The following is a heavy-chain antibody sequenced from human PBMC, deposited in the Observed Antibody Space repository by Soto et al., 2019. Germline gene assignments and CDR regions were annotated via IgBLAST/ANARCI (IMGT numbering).Heavy chain of an antibody. D-gene: IGHD6-13*01. V-gene: IGHV4-34*01. CDR2: INHSGST. J-gene: IGHJ6*03. CDR3: ASRIAAAANHYYYMDV. Sequence: SETLSLTCAVYGGSFSGYYWSWIRQPPGKGLEWIGEINHSGSTNYNPSLKSRVTISVDTSKNQFSLKLSSVTAADTAVYYCASRIAAAANHYYYMDVWGKGTTVTVSS. CDR1: GGSFSGYY.